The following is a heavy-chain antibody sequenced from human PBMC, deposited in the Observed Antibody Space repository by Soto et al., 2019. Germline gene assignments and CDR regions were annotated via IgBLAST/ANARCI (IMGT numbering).Heavy chain of an antibody. Sequence: ASVKVSCKASGYTFTSYDINCVRQATGQGLEWMGWMNPNSGNTGYAQKFQGRVTMTWNTSISTAYMELSSLRSEDTAVYYCARGKARWGSGSYFAYWGQGTLVTVSS. CDR1: GYTFTSYD. CDR3: ARGKARWGSGSYFAY. V-gene: IGHV1-8*01. J-gene: IGHJ4*02. CDR2: MNPNSGNT. D-gene: IGHD3-10*01.